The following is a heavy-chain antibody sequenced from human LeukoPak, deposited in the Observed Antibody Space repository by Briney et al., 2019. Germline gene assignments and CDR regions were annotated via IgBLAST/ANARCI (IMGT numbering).Heavy chain of an antibody. Sequence: PGGSLRLSCAASGFTFSNFGMHWVRQGPGKGLEGMAVISYDGKATHYADSVKGRFTISRDNSKNTLYLQMTSLRGEDTALYYCAKERDYRVSTSCDYWGQGTQVTVSS. CDR2: ISYDGKAT. D-gene: IGHD3-10*01. CDR1: GFTFSNFG. CDR3: AKERDYRVSTSCDY. V-gene: IGHV3-30*18. J-gene: IGHJ4*02.